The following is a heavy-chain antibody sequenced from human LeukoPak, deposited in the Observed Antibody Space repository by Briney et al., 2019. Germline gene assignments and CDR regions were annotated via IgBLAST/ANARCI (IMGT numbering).Heavy chain of an antibody. CDR2: VYHTGST. CDR3: ARDPYDFWSGKEYYFDY. V-gene: IGHV4-38-2*02. D-gene: IGHD3-3*01. Sequence: SETLSLTCSVSGYSISSGNYWGWIRQPPGKGLEWIGSVYHTGSTDYNPSLKSRVTISVDTSKNQFSPKLSSVTAADTAMYYCARDPYDFWSGKEYYFDYWGQGTLVTVSS. J-gene: IGHJ4*02. CDR1: GYSISSGNY.